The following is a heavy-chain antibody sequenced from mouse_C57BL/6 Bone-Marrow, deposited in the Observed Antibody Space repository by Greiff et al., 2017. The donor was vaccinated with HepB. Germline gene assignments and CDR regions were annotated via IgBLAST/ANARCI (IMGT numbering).Heavy chain of an antibody. CDR3: ARRLRESYFDY. V-gene: IGHV1-39*01. J-gene: IGHJ2*01. Sequence: FELQQSGPPLFQPGASSKISCKASGPPFTDYNTHWVKQSNGKSLEWLGGINPNYGTTSYNQKFKGKATLTVDKSSSTAYMQLNSLTSEDSAVYYCARRLRESYFDYWGQGTTLTVSS. D-gene: IGHD3-2*02. CDR1: GPPFTDYN. CDR2: INPNYGTT.